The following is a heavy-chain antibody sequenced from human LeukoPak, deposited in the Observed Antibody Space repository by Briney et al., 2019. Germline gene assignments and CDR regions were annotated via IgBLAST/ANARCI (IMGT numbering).Heavy chain of an antibody. CDR3: ARDQEYWFDP. Sequence: SQTLSLTCAVSGGSISSGGYSWSWIRQPPGKGLEWIGYIYHSGSTYYNPSLKSRVTISVDRSKNQFSLKLSSVTAADTAVYYCARDQEYWFDPWGQGTLVTVSS. V-gene: IGHV4-30-2*01. CDR1: GGSISSGGYS. D-gene: IGHD2/OR15-2a*01. CDR2: IYHSGST. J-gene: IGHJ5*02.